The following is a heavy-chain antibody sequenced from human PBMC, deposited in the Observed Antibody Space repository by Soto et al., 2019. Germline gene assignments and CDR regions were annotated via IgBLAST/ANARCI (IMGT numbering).Heavy chain of an antibody. D-gene: IGHD3-3*01. CDR2: ISGSGGST. CDR1: GFTFSSYA. V-gene: IGHV3-23*01. J-gene: IGHJ6*02. CDR3: AKDLVDDFWSGYYVSNYYYGMDV. Sequence: GGSLRLSCAASGFTFSSYAMSWVRQAPGKGLEWVSAISGSGGSTYYADSVKGRFTISRDNSKNTLYLQMNSLRAEDTAVYYCAKDLVDDFWSGYYVSNYYYGMDVWGQGTTVTVSS.